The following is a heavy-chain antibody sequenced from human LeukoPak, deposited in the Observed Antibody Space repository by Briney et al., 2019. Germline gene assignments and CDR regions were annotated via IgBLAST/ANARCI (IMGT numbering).Heavy chain of an antibody. CDR1: GASISNTGYY. CDR3: AGLLNGGASHWFDP. Sequence: SETLSLTCTVSGASISNTGYYWGWIRQPPGKGLEWIGNIYHSGSTYYSPSLKSRVILSVDTSKNQFSLKLSSVTAADTAVYYCAGLLNGGASHWFDPWGQGTLVTVSS. V-gene: IGHV4-39*01. CDR2: IYHSGST. J-gene: IGHJ5*02. D-gene: IGHD7-27*01.